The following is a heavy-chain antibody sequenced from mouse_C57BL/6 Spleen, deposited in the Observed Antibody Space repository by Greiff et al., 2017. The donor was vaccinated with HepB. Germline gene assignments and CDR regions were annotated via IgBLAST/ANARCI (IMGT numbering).Heavy chain of an antibody. J-gene: IGHJ4*01. D-gene: IGHD1-1*01. CDR1: GYTFTSYW. V-gene: IGHV1-64*01. Sequence: QVQLQQPGAELVKPGASVKLSCKASGYTFTSYWMHWVKQRPGQGLEWIGMIHPNSGSTNYNEKFKSKATLTVDKSSSTAYMQLSSLTSEDSAVFYCARSPSTTVVATYYYAMDYWGQGTSVTVSS. CDR2: IHPNSGST. CDR3: ARSPSTTVVATYYYAMDY.